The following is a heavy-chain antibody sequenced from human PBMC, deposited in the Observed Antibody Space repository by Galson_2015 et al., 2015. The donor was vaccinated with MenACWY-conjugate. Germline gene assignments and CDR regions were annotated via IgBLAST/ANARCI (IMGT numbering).Heavy chain of an antibody. J-gene: IGHJ5*02. CDR2: ISYDGGSK. D-gene: IGHD2-15*01. CDR3: AKANSGGICTSGWACWFDP. CDR1: GFTFNTYA. Sequence: SLRLSCAASGFTFNTYAIHWVRQAPGKGLEWVAVISYDGGSKYYADSVRGRLTISRDNSKNMVYLQMNSLRAEDTAIYYCAKANSGGICTSGWACWFDPWGQGSLVIVSS. V-gene: IGHV3-30-3*01.